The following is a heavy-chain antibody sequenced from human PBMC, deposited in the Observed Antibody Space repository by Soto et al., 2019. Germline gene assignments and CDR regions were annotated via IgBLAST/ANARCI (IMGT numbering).Heavy chain of an antibody. CDR3: ARGGRCSGGSCYREFDY. D-gene: IGHD2-15*01. CDR1: GFTFSDYY. Sequence: QVQLVESGGGLVKPGGSLRLSCAASGFTFSDYYMSWVRQAPGKGLEWVSYISSSSSYTNYADSVKGRFTISRDNAKNSLYLQMNSLRAEDTAVYYCARGGRCSGGSCYREFDYWGQGTLVTVSS. V-gene: IGHV3-11*06. J-gene: IGHJ4*02. CDR2: ISSSSSYT.